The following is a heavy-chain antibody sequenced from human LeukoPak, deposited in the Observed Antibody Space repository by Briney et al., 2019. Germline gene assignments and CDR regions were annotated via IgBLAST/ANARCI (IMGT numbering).Heavy chain of an antibody. Sequence: GASVNVSCKASGYTFTSYYMHWVRQAPGQGLEWMGIINPSGGSTSYAQKFQGRVTMTRDTSTSTVYMALSSLRSEDTAVYYCARIDYGEERGVDYWGQGTLVTVSS. CDR3: ARIDYGEERGVDY. D-gene: IGHD4-17*01. CDR1: GYTFTSYY. CDR2: INPSGGST. V-gene: IGHV1-46*01. J-gene: IGHJ4*02.